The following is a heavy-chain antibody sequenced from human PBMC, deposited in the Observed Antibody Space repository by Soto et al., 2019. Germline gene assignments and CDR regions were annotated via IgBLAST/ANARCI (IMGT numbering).Heavy chain of an antibody. Sequence: EVQLVESGGGLVQPGGSLRLSCAASGFTVTNYFMTWVRQAPGKGLEWVSVISNGGGAYYADSVKGRFTIFRDNSENTMYIHMNALRAEDTAVYYCARDEFGGAYDFWHGGQGTLVTVSS. CDR3: ARDEFGGAYDFWH. D-gene: IGHD3-3*01. J-gene: IGHJ4*02. CDR2: ISNGGGA. CDR1: GFTVTNYF. V-gene: IGHV3-66*01.